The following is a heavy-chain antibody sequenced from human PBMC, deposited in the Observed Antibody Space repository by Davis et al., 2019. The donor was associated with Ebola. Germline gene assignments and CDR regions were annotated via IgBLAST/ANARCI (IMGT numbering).Heavy chain of an antibody. D-gene: IGHD1-1*01. J-gene: IGHJ4*02. CDR2: IYYSGST. CDR3: ARHLVWNPFDY. Sequence: MPSETLSLTCTVSGGSISSYYWSWIRQPPGKGLEWIGYIYYSGSTYYNPSLKSRVTISVDTSKNLFSLKLTSVTAADTAVYYCARHLVWNPFDYWGQGTLVTVSS. CDR1: GGSISSYY. V-gene: IGHV4-59*08.